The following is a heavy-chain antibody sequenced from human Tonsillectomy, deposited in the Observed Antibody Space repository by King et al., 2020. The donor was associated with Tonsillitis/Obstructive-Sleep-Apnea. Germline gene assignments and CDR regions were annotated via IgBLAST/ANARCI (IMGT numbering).Heavy chain of an antibody. V-gene: IGHV3-23*04. Sequence: VQLVESGGGLVQPGGSLRLSCAASGFTFSSYAMSWVHQAPGKGLEWVSGISGSGGSTYYADSVKGRFTISRDNSKSTLYLQMNSLTAEDTAVYYCAKGNVPVVIRGWFDPWGQGTLVTVSS. CDR1: GFTFSSYA. CDR2: ISGSGGST. D-gene: IGHD2-2*02. CDR3: AKGNVPVVIRGWFDP. J-gene: IGHJ5*02.